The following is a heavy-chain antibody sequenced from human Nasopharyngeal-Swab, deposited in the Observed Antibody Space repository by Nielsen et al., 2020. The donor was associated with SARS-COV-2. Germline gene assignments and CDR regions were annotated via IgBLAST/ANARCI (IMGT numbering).Heavy chain of an antibody. D-gene: IGHD3-10*01. J-gene: IGHJ4*02. CDR2: IYYSGST. Sequence: ESLKISCTVSGGSISSYYWSWIRQPPGKGLEWIGYIYYSGSTNYNPSLKSRVTISVDTSKNQFSLKLSSVTAADTAVYYCARGHYGSGSYRDYWGQGTLVTVSS. CDR1: GGSISSYY. CDR3: ARGHYGSGSYRDY. V-gene: IGHV4-59*13.